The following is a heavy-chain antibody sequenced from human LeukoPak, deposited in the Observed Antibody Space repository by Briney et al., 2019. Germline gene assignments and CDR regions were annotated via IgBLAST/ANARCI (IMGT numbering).Heavy chain of an antibody. J-gene: IGHJ4*02. V-gene: IGHV4-39*01. CDR1: GGSISSSSYY. CDR3: ARHNYGGNSLRHCLDFDY. Sequence: SETLSLTCTVSGGSISSSSYYWGWIRQPPGKGLEWIGSIYYSGSTYYNPSLKSRVTISVDTSKNRFSLKLSSVTAADTAVYYCARHNYGGNSLRHCLDFDYWGQGTLVTVSS. CDR2: IYYSGST. D-gene: IGHD4-17*01.